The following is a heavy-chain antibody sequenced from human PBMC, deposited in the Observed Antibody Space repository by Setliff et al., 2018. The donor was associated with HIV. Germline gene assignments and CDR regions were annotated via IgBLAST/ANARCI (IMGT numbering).Heavy chain of an antibody. CDR2: IYYSGST. CDR1: GGSISSSSYY. Sequence: KTSETLSLTCTVSGGSISSSSYYWGWIRQPPGKGLEWIGSIYYSGSTYYNPSLKSRVTISVDTSKNQFSLKLSSVTAADTAVYYCARLGYYDSSALPYWGQGTLVTVSS. V-gene: IGHV4-39*01. CDR3: ARLGYYDSSALPY. J-gene: IGHJ4*02. D-gene: IGHD3-22*01.